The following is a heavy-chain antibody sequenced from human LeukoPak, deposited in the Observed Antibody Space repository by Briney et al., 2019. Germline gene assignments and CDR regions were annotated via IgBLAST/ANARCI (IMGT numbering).Heavy chain of an antibody. CDR3: ARDSTQKWLRLTLYYYYYMDV. V-gene: IGHV3-48*01. CDR2: ISSSSSTI. D-gene: IGHD5-12*01. Sequence: PGGSLRLSCAASGFTFSSYSMNWIRQAPGKGLEWVSYISSSSSTIYYADSVKGRFTISRDNAKNSLYLQMNSLRAEDTAVYYCARDSTQKWLRLTLYYYYYMDVWGKGTTVIVSS. CDR1: GFTFSSYS. J-gene: IGHJ6*03.